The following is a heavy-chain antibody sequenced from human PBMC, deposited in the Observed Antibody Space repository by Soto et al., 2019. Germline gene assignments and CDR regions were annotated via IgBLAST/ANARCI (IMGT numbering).Heavy chain of an antibody. CDR2: INPSGGST. V-gene: IGHV1-46*01. D-gene: IGHD6-6*01. J-gene: IGHJ6*02. Sequence: ASVKVSCKASGYTFTSYYMHWVRQAPGQGLEWMGIINPSGGSTSYAQKFQGGVTMTRDTSTSTVYMELSSLRSEDTAVYYCARDLSIPARPKGYYGMDVWGQGTTVTVSS. CDR1: GYTFTSYY. CDR3: ARDLSIPARPKGYYGMDV.